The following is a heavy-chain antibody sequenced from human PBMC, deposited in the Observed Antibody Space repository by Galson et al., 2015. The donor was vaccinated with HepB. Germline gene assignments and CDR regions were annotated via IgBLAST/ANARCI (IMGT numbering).Heavy chain of an antibody. J-gene: IGHJ6*02. CDR3: AKDRQDANTWETGVYHSGLDI. CDR1: GFTFNTHA. CDR2: VSYSGSYQ. V-gene: IGHV3-30*04. D-gene: IGHD1-14*01. Sequence: SLRLSCAASGFTFNTHAMHWVRQAPGKGLEWVAVVSYSGSYQYYADSVKGRFTISSDNSRNTVFLHMNSLSGEDTAVYYCAKDRQDANTWETGVYHSGLDIWGQGTAVTVSS.